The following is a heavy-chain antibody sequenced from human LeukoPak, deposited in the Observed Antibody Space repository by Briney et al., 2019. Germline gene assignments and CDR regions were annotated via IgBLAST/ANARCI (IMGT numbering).Heavy chain of an antibody. CDR3: ARDSSRGGLDF. V-gene: IGHV3-7*01. CDR2: INQDGSKT. CDR1: DFIFSHSW. D-gene: IGHD4-23*01. J-gene: IGHJ4*02. Sequence: PGGSLRLSCEASDFIFSHSWMSWVRQAPGKGLEWVANINQDGSKTYYVDSVKGRFTVSRDNARNSLFLQMNSLRAEDTAVYFCARDSSRGGLDFSGQGNRITVSA.